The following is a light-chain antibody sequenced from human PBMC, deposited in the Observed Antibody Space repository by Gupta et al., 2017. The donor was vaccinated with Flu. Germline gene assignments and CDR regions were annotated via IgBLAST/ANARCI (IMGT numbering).Light chain of an antibody. CDR2: QDT. CDR3: QAWDSSTGV. Sequence: SSELTQPPSVPVSPGQTVSLPCSGDRLGEKYACWYQQKPGQSPVLVMYQDTKRPSGIPERFSGSNSGNTATLTISGTQAMDEADYYCQAWDSSTGVFGTGTKVTVL. V-gene: IGLV3-1*01. CDR1: RLGEKY. J-gene: IGLJ1*01.